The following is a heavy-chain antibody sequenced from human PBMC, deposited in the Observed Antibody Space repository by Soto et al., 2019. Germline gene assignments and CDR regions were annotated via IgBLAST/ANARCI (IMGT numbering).Heavy chain of an antibody. CDR2: INPSGGST. CDR1: GYTFTSYY. D-gene: IGHD5-18*01. CDR3: ARFTYSYGYYYYYGMDV. J-gene: IGHJ6*02. V-gene: IGHV1-46*01. Sequence: SVKVSCKASGYTFTSYYMHWVRQAPGQGLEWMGIINPSGGSTSYAQKFQGRVTMTRDTSTSTVYMELSSLRSEDTAVYYCARFTYSYGYYYYYGMDVWGQGTTVTVSS.